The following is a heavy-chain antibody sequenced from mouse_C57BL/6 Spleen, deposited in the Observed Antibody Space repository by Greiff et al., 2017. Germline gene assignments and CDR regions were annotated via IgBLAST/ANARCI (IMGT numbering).Heavy chain of an antibody. D-gene: IGHD2-4*01. CDR2: IDPNSGST. CDR3: ARRIYYDYDGFAY. CDR1: GYTFTSYW. V-gene: IGHV1-72*01. J-gene: IGHJ3*01. Sequence: QVQLQQPGAELVKPGASVKLSCKASGYTFTSYWMHWVKQRPGRGLEWIGRIDPNSGSTKYNEKFKSKATLTVDKPSSPAYMQLSSLTSEDSAVYYCARRIYYDYDGFAYWGQGTLVTVSA.